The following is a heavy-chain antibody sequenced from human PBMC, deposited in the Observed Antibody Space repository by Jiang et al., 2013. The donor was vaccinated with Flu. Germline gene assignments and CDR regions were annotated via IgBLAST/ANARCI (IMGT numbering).Heavy chain of an antibody. D-gene: IGHD3-10*01. J-gene: IGHJ4*02. V-gene: IGHV2-5*02. CDR2: IYWDDDD. Sequence: KPTQTLTLTCAFSGFSLTTSGVGVGWIRQPPGKALEWLALIYWDDDDRYSPSLKNRLTITKDTSKNQVVLTMTDMDPVDTGTYYCAHRTHTLGFTGSGNFDYWGQGILVTVSS. CDR3: AHRTHTLGFTGSGNFDY. CDR1: GFSLTTSGVG.